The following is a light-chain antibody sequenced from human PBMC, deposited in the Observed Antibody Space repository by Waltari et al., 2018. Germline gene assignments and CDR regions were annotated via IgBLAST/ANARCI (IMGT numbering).Light chain of an antibody. J-gene: IGLJ2*01. CDR3: YSYTGSGTHP. V-gene: IGLV2-23*02. CDR1: SSDVGTYNI. Sequence: QSALTQPASVSGSPGQSITISCTGTSSDVGTYNIVSWYQQHPDKAPTLMIYDVTHRPSGVSNRFSGSKSGNTASLTISGLQAEYEADYYCYSYTGSGTHPFGRGTKVTVL. CDR2: DVT.